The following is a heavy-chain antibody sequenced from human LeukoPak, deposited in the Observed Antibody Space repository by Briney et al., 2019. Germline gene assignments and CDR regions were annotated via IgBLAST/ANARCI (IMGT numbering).Heavy chain of an antibody. D-gene: IGHD2-2*01. Sequence: SVKLSCKASGGTFSSYAISWVRQAPGQGLEWMGGIIPIFGTANYAQKFQGRVTITADESTSTAYMELSSLRSEDTAVYYCARDIVVVPAVGLNYYYYGMDVWGKGTTVTVSS. CDR3: ARDIVVVPAVGLNYYYYGMDV. CDR2: IIPIFGTA. J-gene: IGHJ6*04. V-gene: IGHV1-69*01. CDR1: GGTFSSYA.